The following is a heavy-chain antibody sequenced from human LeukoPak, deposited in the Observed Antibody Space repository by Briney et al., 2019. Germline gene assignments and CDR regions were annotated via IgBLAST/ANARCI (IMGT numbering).Heavy chain of an antibody. CDR2: ISAYNDNT. Sequence: VASVKVSCKASGYTFTSYGISWVRQAPGQGLEWMGWISAYNDNTNYAQKLQGRVTMTTDTSTSTAYMELRSLRSDDTAVYYCAMDIVVRDAFDIWGQGTMVTVSS. V-gene: IGHV1-18*01. CDR1: GYTFTSYG. J-gene: IGHJ3*02. CDR3: AMDIVVRDAFDI. D-gene: IGHD2-2*03.